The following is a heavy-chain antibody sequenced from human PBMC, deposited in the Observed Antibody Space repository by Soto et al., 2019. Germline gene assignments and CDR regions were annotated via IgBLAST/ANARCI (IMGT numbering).Heavy chain of an antibody. CDR1: GYSFTSYW. V-gene: IGHV5-10-1*01. D-gene: IGHD2-2*02. J-gene: IGHJ4*02. CDR2: IDPSDSYT. Sequence: ESLKISFKGSGYSFTSYWISWVRQIPGKGLEWMGRIDPSDSYTNYSPSFQGHVTISADKSISTAYLQWSSLKASDTAMYYCARSVGRHCSSTSCYTWRYWGQGTLVTVSS. CDR3: ARSVGRHCSSTSCYTWRY.